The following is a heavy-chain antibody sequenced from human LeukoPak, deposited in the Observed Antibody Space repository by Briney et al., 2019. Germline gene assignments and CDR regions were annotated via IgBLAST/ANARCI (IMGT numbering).Heavy chain of an antibody. V-gene: IGHV1-69*06. CDR1: GSTFSSYA. D-gene: IGHD3-16*01. Sequence: SVKVSCKASGSTFSSYAISWVRQAPGQGLEWVGGIIPIFGTANYAQKFQGRVTITADKSTSTAYMELSSLRSEDTAVYYCTLGAPYYYYGMDVWGKGTTVTVSS. J-gene: IGHJ6*04. CDR3: TLGAPYYYYGMDV. CDR2: IIPIFGTA.